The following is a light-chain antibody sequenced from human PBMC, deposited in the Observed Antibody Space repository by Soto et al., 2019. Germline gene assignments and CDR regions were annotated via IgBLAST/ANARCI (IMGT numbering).Light chain of an antibody. J-gene: IGLJ2*01. Sequence: QSALTQPASVSGSPGQSITISCTGTSSDVGGFNYVSWYQQHPGKAPKLMLFEVSHRPSGVSNRFSGSKSGNTASLTISGLQAEDEADYYCSSYASSSTLAVFGGGTKVTVL. CDR1: SSDVGGFNY. CDR3: SSYASSSTLAV. CDR2: EVS. V-gene: IGLV2-14*01.